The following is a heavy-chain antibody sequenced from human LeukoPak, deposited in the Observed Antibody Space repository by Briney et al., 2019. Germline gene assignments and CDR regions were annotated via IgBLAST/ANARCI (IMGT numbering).Heavy chain of an antibody. J-gene: IGHJ4*02. CDR3: AREPRGRGSYLDY. CDR1: GYSFTAFY. CDR2: IHPRSGDT. D-gene: IGHD3-16*01. V-gene: IGHV1-2*02. Sequence: ASVKVSCKASGYSFTAFYIHWVRQAPGQGLEWMGWIHPRSGDTRYAQKFQGRVTMTRDTSISTAYMELSRLRSDDTAVYYCAREPRGRGSYLDYWGQGTLVTVSS.